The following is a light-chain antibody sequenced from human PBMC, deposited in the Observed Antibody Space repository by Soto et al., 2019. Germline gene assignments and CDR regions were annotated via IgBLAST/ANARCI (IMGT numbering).Light chain of an antibody. CDR2: GNS. J-gene: IGLJ3*02. CDR1: SSNIGAGYD. CDR3: QSHDSSLSAWV. Sequence: QAVVTQPPSVSGAPGQRVTISCTGSSSNIGAGYDVHWYQQLPGTAPKLLIYGNSNRPSGVPDRFSGSKSGTSASLAITGLQAEDEADYYCQSHDSSLSAWVFGGGTKVTVL. V-gene: IGLV1-40*01.